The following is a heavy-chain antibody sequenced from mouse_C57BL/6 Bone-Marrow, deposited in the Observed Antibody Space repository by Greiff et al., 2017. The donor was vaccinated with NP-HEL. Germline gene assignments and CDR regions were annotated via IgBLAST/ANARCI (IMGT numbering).Heavy chain of an antibody. V-gene: IGHV14-4*01. D-gene: IGHD1-1*01. Sequence: VQLQQSGAELVRPGASVKLSCTASGFNIKDDYMHWVKQRPEQGLEWIGWIDPENGDTESASKFQGKATITADTSSNTAYLQLSSLTSEDTAVYYCTTSFYYGYWGQGTLVTVSA. J-gene: IGHJ3*01. CDR1: GFNIKDDY. CDR3: TTSFYYGY. CDR2: IDPENGDT.